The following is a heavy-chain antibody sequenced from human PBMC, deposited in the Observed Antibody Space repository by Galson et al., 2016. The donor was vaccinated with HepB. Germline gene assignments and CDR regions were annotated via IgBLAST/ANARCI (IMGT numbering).Heavy chain of an antibody. Sequence: SVKVSCKVSGDSFSKSSINWVRQAPGQGLQWLGWITGNNRDANYAQKFQGRVTMTADTSTTTAYMELRSLTSDDTAVFYCARGSVGYCTGANCYKDAFDMWGQGTTVIVSS. V-gene: IGHV1-18*01. CDR3: ARGSVGYCTGANCYKDAFDM. CDR2: ITGNNRDA. D-gene: IGHD2-8*02. J-gene: IGHJ3*02. CDR1: GDSFSKSS.